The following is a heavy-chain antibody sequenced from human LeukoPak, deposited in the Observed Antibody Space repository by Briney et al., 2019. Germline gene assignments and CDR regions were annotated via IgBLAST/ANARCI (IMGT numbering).Heavy chain of an antibody. CDR3: ARHVRNSGYAPFDY. Sequence: SETLSLTCTVSGGSISSSSYYRGWNRQPPGKGLEWIGSIYYSGSTYYNPSLKSRVTISVDTSKNQFSLKLSSVTAADTAVYYCARHVRNSGYAPFDYWGQGTLVTVSS. V-gene: IGHV4-39*01. D-gene: IGHD5-12*01. CDR2: IYYSGST. J-gene: IGHJ4*02. CDR1: GGSISSSSYY.